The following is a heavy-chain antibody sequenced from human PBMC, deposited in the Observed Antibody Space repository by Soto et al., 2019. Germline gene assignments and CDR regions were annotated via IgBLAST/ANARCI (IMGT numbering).Heavy chain of an antibody. D-gene: IGHD3-10*01. CDR2: ISVSGETP. CDR1: GFTFSNYP. CDR3: AKDRCINMVRGVLRAFES. V-gene: IGHV3-23*01. J-gene: IGHJ4*01. Sequence: PGGSLRLSCAASGFTFSNYPMSWVRQAPGKGLECVSGISVSGETPYYADSVKARFTISRDNYKNILYLQMNSLRAEEKAVYYCAKDRCINMVRGVLRAFESWGQGKLVTVSS.